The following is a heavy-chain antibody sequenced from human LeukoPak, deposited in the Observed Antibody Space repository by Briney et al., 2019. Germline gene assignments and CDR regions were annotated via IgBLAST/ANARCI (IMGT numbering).Heavy chain of an antibody. V-gene: IGHV4-59*01. J-gene: IGHJ4*02. CDR1: GGSISSYY. D-gene: IGHD5-12*01. Sequence: PSETLSLTCTVSGGSISSYYWSWIRQPPGKGLEWIGYISYSGSTNYNPSLKSRVTISVDTSKNQFSLKLSSVTAADTAVFYFARQHRGYSGYDYFYYWGQGTLVTVSS. CDR2: ISYSGST. CDR3: ARQHRGYSGYDYFYY.